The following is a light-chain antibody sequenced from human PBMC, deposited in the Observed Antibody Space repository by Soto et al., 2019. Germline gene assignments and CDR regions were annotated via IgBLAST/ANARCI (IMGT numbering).Light chain of an antibody. CDR2: TNT. CDR3: QSYDIRLRVV. Sequence: QSVLTQPPSVSGAPGQRVTISCIGSSSNIGAGFDVHWYQQLPGTAPKLLIYTNTNRPSGVPDRFSGSKSGTSASLAISGLQAEDEADYYCQSYDIRLRVVFGGGTKLTVL. CDR1: SSNIGAGFD. V-gene: IGLV1-40*01. J-gene: IGLJ2*01.